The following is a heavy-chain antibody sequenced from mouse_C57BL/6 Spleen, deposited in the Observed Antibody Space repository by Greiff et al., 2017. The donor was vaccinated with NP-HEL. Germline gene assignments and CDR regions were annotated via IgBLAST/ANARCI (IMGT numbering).Heavy chain of an antibody. CDR1: GYAFTNYL. J-gene: IGHJ2*01. CDR3: ARELTGTGFDD. D-gene: IGHD4-1*01. Sequence: QVQLQQSGAELVRPGTSVKVSCKASGYAFTNYLIEWVKQRPGQGLEWIGVINPGSGGTNYNEKFKGKATLTADKSSSTAYMQLSSLTSEDAAVYFCARELTGTGFDDWGKGTTLTVSS. V-gene: IGHV1-54*01. CDR2: INPGSGGT.